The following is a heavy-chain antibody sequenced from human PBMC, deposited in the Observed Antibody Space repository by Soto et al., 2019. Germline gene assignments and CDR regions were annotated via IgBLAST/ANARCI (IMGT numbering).Heavy chain of an antibody. CDR1: GNTFTYRY. CDR3: ASGGAGSGPFTWELPYH. Sequence: QLQLVQSGAEVKKPGSSVTVSCKALGNTFTYRYLHWVRQAPGQALEWMGWITPFNGDVHYAQKFQERVTITRDRSINTAYMRMSSLRSEDTAMYYCASGGAGSGPFTWELPYHWGQVTLVTVSS. D-gene: IGHD1-26*01. CDR2: ITPFNGDV. V-gene: IGHV1-45*02. J-gene: IGHJ5*02.